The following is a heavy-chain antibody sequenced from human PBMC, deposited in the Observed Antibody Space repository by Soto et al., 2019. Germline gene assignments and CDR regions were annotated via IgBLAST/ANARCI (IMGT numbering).Heavy chain of an antibody. V-gene: IGHV3-30*04. CDR1: GFTLSTYA. CDR3: ARPPVIDIVVPPDY. CDR2: ISYDGSNK. D-gene: IGHD2-15*01. J-gene: IGHJ4*02. Sequence: GSLSLSSAASGFTLSTYAMHWVRQAPGKGLEWVAVISYDGSNKHYADSVKGRFTISRDNSKKTLYLQMNSLRAEDTAVYYCARPPVIDIVVPPDYWGQGTLVTVSS.